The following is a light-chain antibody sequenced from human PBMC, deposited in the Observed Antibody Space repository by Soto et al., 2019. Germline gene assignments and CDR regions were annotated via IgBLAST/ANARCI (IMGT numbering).Light chain of an antibody. J-gene: IGKJ4*01. CDR1: QSVSSN. V-gene: IGKV3-15*01. CDR2: GAS. Sequence: VLMTQSPATLSVSPGERATLSCRASQSVSSNLAWYQQKPGQAPRLLIYGASTRATGIPARFSGSGSGTEFTLTISSLQSEDFAVYYCQQYNNWPLTFGGGTKVDSK. CDR3: QQYNNWPLT.